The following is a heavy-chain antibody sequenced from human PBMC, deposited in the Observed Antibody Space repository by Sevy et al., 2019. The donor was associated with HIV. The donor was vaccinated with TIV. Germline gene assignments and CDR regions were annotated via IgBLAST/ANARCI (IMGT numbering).Heavy chain of an antibody. D-gene: IGHD2-2*01. CDR2: VYYSGST. CDR1: GDSISNSRYY. V-gene: IGHV4-39*01. CDR3: ANQPLTLISPPDS. J-gene: IGHJ4*02. Sequence: SETLSLTCTVSGDSISNSRYYWGWIRQPPGKGLEWIGSVYYSGSTYYNPSLKSRVTLSIDTSKNQFLLKVNAVTATDTAVYYCANQPLTLISPPDSWGQGTLVTVSS.